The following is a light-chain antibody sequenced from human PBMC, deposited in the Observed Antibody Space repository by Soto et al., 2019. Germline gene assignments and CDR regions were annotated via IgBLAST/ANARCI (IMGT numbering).Light chain of an antibody. CDR1: QSISTW. J-gene: IGKJ2*01. CDR3: QEYSSYLFT. V-gene: IGKV1-5*03. Sequence: DIQMTQSPSTLSASVGDRVTITCRASQSISTWLAWYQQRPGKAPNLLIYKASTLETGVPSRFSGSGSGTEFTLTINSLQPDDFATYYCQEYSSYLFTFGQGTKVDIK. CDR2: KAS.